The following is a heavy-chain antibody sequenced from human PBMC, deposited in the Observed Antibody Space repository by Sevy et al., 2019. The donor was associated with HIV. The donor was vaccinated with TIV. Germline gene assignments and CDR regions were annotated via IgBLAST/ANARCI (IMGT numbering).Heavy chain of an antibody. CDR2: ISGRGDTT. CDR1: GFTFSSYA. Sequence: GGSLRLSCGASGFTFSSYAMSWVRQAPGTGLEWVSVISGRGDTTYYADSVKGRFTISRDNSKNTLYLQMNSLRAEDTAVYYCARAWGIAAAGYYYYYGMDVWGQGTTVTVSS. CDR3: ARAWGIAAAGYYYYYGMDV. D-gene: IGHD6-13*01. V-gene: IGHV3-23*01. J-gene: IGHJ6*02.